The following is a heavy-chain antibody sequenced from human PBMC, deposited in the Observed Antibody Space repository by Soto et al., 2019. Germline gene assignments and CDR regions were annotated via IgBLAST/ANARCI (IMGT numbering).Heavy chain of an antibody. CDR3: ARGVGATADY. Sequence: SETLSLTCTVSGDSISSYYWSWIRQPPGKGLEWIGYIFYSGSTNYNPSLESRVTISVDTSKNQFSLKLSSVTAADTAVYYCARGVGATADYWGQGTLVTVPS. CDR2: IFYSGST. J-gene: IGHJ4*02. D-gene: IGHD1-26*01. CDR1: GDSISSYY. V-gene: IGHV4-59*01.